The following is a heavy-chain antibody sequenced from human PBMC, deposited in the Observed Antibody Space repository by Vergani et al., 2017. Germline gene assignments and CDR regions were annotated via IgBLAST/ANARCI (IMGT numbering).Heavy chain of an antibody. CDR1: GGTRSSDA. CDR3: ASPLRFGSGPPRFFGLDV. V-gene: IGHV1-69*13. D-gene: IGHD6-19*01. Sequence: QVHLVQSGAEVKPPGSSVKVSCKASGGTRSSDAFTWVRQAPGHGLEWMGRIFPVFGTVEYAQRFQGRVVITADDATNTAYMELSGLRSEDTAIYYCASPLRFGSGPPRFFGLDVWGQGTMVNVAS. J-gene: IGHJ6*02. CDR2: IFPVFGTV.